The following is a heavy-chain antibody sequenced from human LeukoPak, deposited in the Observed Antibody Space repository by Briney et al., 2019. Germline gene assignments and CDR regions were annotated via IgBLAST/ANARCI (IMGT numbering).Heavy chain of an antibody. J-gene: IGHJ5*02. V-gene: IGHV4-4*02. CDR1: GGSISSSNW. D-gene: IGHD3-9*01. Sequence: SGTLSLTCAVTGGSISSSNWWSWVRQPPGKGLEWIGEIYHSGSTNYNPSLKSRVTISVDKSKNQFSLKLSSVTAADTAVYYCARDAPYYDILTGYYNWFDPWGQGTLVTVSS. CDR2: IYHSGST. CDR3: ARDAPYYDILTGYYNWFDP.